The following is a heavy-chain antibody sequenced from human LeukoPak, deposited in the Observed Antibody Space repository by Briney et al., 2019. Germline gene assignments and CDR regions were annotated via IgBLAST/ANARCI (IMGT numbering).Heavy chain of an antibody. D-gene: IGHD3-22*01. V-gene: IGHV3-21*01. Sequence: GGSLRLSCAASGFTFSSYSMNWVRQAPGKGLEWVSCISSRSSYIYYTDSVKGRFTISRDNAKNSLSLQMNSLRAEDTAVYYCARDLKYYDSSGFDYRGQGTLVTVSS. J-gene: IGHJ4*02. CDR3: ARDLKYYDSSGFDY. CDR1: GFTFSSYS. CDR2: ISSRSSYI.